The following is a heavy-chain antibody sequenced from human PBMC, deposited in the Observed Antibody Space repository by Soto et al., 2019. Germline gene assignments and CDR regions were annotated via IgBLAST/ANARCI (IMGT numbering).Heavy chain of an antibody. Sequence: WVRQAPGKGLEWVAVISYDGSNKYYADSVKGRFTISRDNYKNTLYLQMNSLRAEDTAVYYCAKVGSTECTNGVCCDRYYFEYWGQGT. V-gene: IGHV3-30*18. D-gene: IGHD2-8*01. CDR2: ISYDGSNK. J-gene: IGHJ4*02. CDR3: AKVGSTECTNGVCCDRYYFEY.